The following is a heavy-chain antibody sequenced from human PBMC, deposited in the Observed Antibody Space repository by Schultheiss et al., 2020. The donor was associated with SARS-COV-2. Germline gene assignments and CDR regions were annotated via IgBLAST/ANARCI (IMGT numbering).Heavy chain of an antibody. CDR1: GFTFDDYA. Sequence: GESLKISCAASGFTFDDYAMHWVRQTPGKGLEWVSSVSGSGDSTYYADSVKGRFTISRDNSKNTMYLQMNSLRADDTAVYYCRKDWKASPNWGQGTLVTVSS. CDR3: RKDWKASPN. D-gene: IGHD1-1*01. J-gene: IGHJ4*02. V-gene: IGHV3-23*01. CDR2: VSGSGDST.